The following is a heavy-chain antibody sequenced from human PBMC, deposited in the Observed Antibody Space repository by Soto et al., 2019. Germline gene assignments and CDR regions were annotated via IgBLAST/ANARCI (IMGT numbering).Heavy chain of an antibody. CDR2: ISWNSGSI. J-gene: IGHJ6*03. CDR1: GFTFDDYA. Sequence: GGSLRLSCAASGFTFDDYAMHWVRQAPGKGLEWVSGISWNSGSIGYADSVKGRFTISRDNAKNSLYLQMNSLRAEDTALYYCAKGLDYYYYMDVWGKWTTVTVSS. V-gene: IGHV3-9*01. CDR3: AKGLDYYYYMDV.